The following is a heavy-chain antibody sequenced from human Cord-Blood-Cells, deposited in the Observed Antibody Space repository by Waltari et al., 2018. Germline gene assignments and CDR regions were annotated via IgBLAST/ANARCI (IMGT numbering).Heavy chain of an antibody. D-gene: IGHD3-10*01. Sequence: QLQLQESGPGLVKPSETLSLTCTVSGGSISSSSYYWGWIRQPPGKGLEWIGGIYYSGRTYYNPSLKSRVTISVDTSKNQFSLKLSSVTAADTAVYYCARSDQYGSGSYCYFDYWGQGTLVTVSS. V-gene: IGHV4-39*01. CDR3: ARSDQYGSGSYCYFDY. CDR2: IYYSGRT. CDR1: GGSISSSSYY. J-gene: IGHJ4*02.